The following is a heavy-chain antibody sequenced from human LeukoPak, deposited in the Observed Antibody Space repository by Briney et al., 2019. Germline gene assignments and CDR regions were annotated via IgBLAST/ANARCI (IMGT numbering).Heavy chain of an antibody. CDR1: GFTFSSYA. V-gene: IGHV3-30-3*01. Sequence: QPGGSLRLSCAASGFTFSSYAMHWVRQAPGKGLEWVAVISYDGSNKYYADPVKGRFTISRDNSKNTLYLQMNSLRAEDTAVYYCATQRAYCSSISCSSQDYWGQGALVTVSS. CDR3: ATQRAYCSSISCSSQDY. D-gene: IGHD2-2*01. J-gene: IGHJ4*02. CDR2: ISYDGSNK.